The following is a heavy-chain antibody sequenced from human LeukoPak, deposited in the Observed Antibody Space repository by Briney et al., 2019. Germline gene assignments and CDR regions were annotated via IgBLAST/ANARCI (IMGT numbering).Heavy chain of an antibody. Sequence: AGRSLRLSCTASGFTFSSHSMNWVRQAPGKGLEWLSYITPSGFTVYSDSVQGRFTISRDSAKNSVYLQMNSPTAEDTAMYYCARDGAFTGPHWWFDLWGRGTLVTVSS. CDR2: ITPSGFTV. CDR3: ARDGAFTGPHWWFDL. V-gene: IGHV3-48*04. CDR1: GFTFSSHS. D-gene: IGHD2-8*02. J-gene: IGHJ2*01.